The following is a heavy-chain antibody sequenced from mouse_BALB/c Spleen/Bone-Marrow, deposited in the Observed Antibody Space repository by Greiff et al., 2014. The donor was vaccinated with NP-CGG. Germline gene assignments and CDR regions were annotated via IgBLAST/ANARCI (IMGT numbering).Heavy chain of an antibody. V-gene: IGHV1-9*01. CDR3: ARRLLYYFDY. CDR2: ILPGSGNT. CDR1: GYTFSSYW. J-gene: IGHJ2*01. Sequence: VQLQQSGAELMKPGASVKISCKATGYTFSSYWIEWVKQRPGHGLEWIGEILPGSGNTNYNENFKGKATFTAETSSNTAYMQLRSLTSEDSAVYYCARRLLYYFDYWGQGTTLTVSS. D-gene: IGHD1-2*01.